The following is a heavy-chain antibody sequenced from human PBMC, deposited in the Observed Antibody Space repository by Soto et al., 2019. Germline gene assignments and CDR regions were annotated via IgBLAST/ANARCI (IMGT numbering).Heavy chain of an antibody. Sequence: SETLSLTCTVSGGSISSGGYYWSWIRQHPGKGLEWIGYIYYSGSTYYNPSLKSRVTISVDTSKNQFSLKLSSVTSADTAVYYCARGYCSSPSCYLFDPWGQGTLVTVSS. CDR1: GGSISSGGYY. J-gene: IGHJ5*02. CDR3: ARGYCSSPSCYLFDP. D-gene: IGHD2-2*01. CDR2: IYYSGST. V-gene: IGHV4-31*03.